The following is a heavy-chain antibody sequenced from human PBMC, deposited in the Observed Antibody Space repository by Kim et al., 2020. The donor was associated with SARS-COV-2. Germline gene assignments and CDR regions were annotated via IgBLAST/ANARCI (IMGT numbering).Heavy chain of an antibody. V-gene: IGHV3-21*01. Sequence: GGSLRLSCAASGFTFSSYSMNWVRQAPGKGLEWVSSISSSSSYIYYADSVKGRFTISRDNAKNSLYLQMNSLRAEDTAVYYCASHGDSSGYYYSPNRYWGQGTLVTVSS. CDR2: ISSSSSYI. J-gene: IGHJ4*02. CDR3: ASHGDSSGYYYSPNRY. D-gene: IGHD3-22*01. CDR1: GFTFSSYS.